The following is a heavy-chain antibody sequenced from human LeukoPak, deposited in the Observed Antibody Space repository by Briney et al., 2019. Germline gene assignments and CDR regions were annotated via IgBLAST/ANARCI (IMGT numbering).Heavy chain of an antibody. CDR1: GAFISTYY. CDR3: ARAGGSWSFDY. J-gene: IGHJ4*02. CDR2: LYFGGST. D-gene: IGHD5-12*01. Sequence: PSETLSLTCSVSGAFISTYYWSWIRQPRAKGLEWIGYLYFGGSTNYNPSLKSRVTISPDTSKNQFSLKLNSVTAADTAVYYCARAGGSWSFDYLGQGTLVTVSS. V-gene: IGHV4-59*01.